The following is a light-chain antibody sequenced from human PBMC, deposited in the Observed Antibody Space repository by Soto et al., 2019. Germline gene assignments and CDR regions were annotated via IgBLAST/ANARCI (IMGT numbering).Light chain of an antibody. Sequence: SVLTQSPSVSGAPGQRVTISCPGSSSNIGAGYDVHWYQQLPGTAPKLLIFANINRPSGVPDRFSGSKSGTSASLAITGLRAEDEADYYCQSYDSSLSGYVFGTGNKGTVL. J-gene: IGLJ1*01. CDR3: QSYDSSLSGYV. CDR2: ANI. V-gene: IGLV1-40*01. CDR1: SSNIGAGYD.